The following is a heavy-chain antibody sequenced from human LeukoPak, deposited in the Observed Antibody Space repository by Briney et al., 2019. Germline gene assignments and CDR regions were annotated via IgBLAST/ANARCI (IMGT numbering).Heavy chain of an antibody. Sequence: ASVKVSCKASGYTFTTYAMHWVRQAPGQRLEWMGWIDAGNGNTKYSQEFQGRVTFTTDTSASTAYMELSGLRSEDTAVYYCARVGSSSYGFGYWGQGTLLTVSS. CDR3: ARVGSSSYGFGY. CDR2: IDAGNGNT. D-gene: IGHD5-18*01. J-gene: IGHJ4*02. V-gene: IGHV1-3*01. CDR1: GYTFTTYA.